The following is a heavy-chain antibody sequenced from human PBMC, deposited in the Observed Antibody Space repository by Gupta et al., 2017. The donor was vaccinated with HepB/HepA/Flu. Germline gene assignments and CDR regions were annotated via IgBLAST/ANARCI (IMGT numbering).Heavy chain of an antibody. D-gene: IGHD3-22*01. Sequence: QVQLQESGPGLVKPSQTLSLTCTVSGGSIRNGNYYWSWIRQPPGKGLEWIGYTYYSGSPYYNPSLRSRVSISIDTSKNQFYLRLSSVTAADTAVYYCASYYYDSSGKFDYWGQGTLVTVSS. J-gene: IGHJ4*02. CDR3: ASYYYDSSGKFDY. CDR1: GGSIRNGNYY. V-gene: IGHV4-30-4*01. CDR2: TYYSGSP.